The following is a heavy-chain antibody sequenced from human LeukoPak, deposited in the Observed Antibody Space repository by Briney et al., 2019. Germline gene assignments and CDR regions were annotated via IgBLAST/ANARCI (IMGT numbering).Heavy chain of an antibody. CDR3: ARDTVFRQNWFDP. Sequence: GGSLRISCAASGFTSSNYWMSWVRQAPGKGLEWVANIKQDGSEKYYVDSVKGRFTISRDNAKNSLYLQMNSLRAEDTAVYYCARDTVFRQNWFDPWGQGTLVTVSS. D-gene: IGHD4-11*01. J-gene: IGHJ5*02. V-gene: IGHV3-7*01. CDR1: GFTSSNYW. CDR2: IKQDGSEK.